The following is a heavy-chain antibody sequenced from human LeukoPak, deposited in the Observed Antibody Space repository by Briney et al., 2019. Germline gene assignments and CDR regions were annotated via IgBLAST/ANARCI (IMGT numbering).Heavy chain of an antibody. CDR2: ISAYNGNT. V-gene: IGHV1-18*01. J-gene: IGHJ6*02. CDR3: ARDYYGSGSYYNVPYYYYGMDV. CDR1: GYTFTSYG. Sequence: ASVKVSCKASGYTFTSYGISWVRQAPGQGLEWMGWISAYNGNTNYARKLQGRVTMTTDTSTSTAYMELRSLRSDDTAVYYCARDYYGSGSYYNVPYYYYGMDVWGQGTTVTVSS. D-gene: IGHD3-10*01.